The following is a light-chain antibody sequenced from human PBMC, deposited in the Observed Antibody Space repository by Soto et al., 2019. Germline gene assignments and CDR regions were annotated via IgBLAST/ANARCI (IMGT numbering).Light chain of an antibody. Sequence: EIVLTQSPAPLSLSPGERATLSCRASQLISSYLAWYQQKPGQAPRLLIWDASNRATGIPARFSGSGSGTDFTLTITSLEPEDSAVYYCQQRSNWPPAFGRGTKVEIK. CDR2: DAS. V-gene: IGKV3-11*01. CDR1: QLISSY. CDR3: QQRSNWPPA. J-gene: IGKJ4*02.